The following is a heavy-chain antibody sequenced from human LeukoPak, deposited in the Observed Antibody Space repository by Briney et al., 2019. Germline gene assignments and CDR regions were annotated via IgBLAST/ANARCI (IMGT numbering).Heavy chain of an antibody. Sequence: PGGSLRLSCAASGFTFSSYWMSWVRQAPGKGLEWISSISASSNSIEYADSVEGRFSISRDSAKNSLDLQMNSLRADDTAMYYCARDLGLRRNGYNPFDYWGQGILVTVSS. CDR1: GFTFSSYW. CDR2: ISASSNSI. V-gene: IGHV3-48*01. CDR3: ARDLGLRRNGYNPFDY. J-gene: IGHJ4*02. D-gene: IGHD5-24*01.